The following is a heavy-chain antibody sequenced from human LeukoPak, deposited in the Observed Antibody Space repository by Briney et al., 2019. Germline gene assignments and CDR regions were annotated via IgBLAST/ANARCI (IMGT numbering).Heavy chain of an antibody. CDR2: ISSSSSYI. CDR3: ASETTRGYSYGSPTDGFDL. Sequence: SGGSLRLSCAASGFTFSTYSMNWVRQAPGKGLEWVSSISSSSSYIYYANSVKGRFTISRDNARKSLFLQMNSLRAEDTAVYYCASETTRGYSYGSPTDGFDLWGQGTMVTVSS. V-gene: IGHV3-21*01. J-gene: IGHJ3*01. CDR1: GFTFSTYS. D-gene: IGHD5-18*01.